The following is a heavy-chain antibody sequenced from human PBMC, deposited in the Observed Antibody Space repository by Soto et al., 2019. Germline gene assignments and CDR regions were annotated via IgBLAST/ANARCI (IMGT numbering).Heavy chain of an antibody. V-gene: IGHV3-74*01. CDR3: ARGRRLVNDAFDI. Sequence: GGSLRLSCAASGFTFSSYWMHWVRQAPGKGLVWVSRINSDGSSTSYADSVKGRFTISRDNAKNTLYLQMNSLRAEDTAVYYCARGRRLVNDAFDIWGQGTMVTVSS. J-gene: IGHJ3*02. CDR2: INSDGSST. D-gene: IGHD6-19*01. CDR1: GFTFSSYW.